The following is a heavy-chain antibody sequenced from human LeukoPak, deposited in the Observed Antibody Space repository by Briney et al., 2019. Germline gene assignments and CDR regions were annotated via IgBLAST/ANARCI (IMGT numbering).Heavy chain of an antibody. D-gene: IGHD6-13*01. CDR1: RFTSSDCF. Sequence: GGSLRLSCAASRFTSSDCFMSCGRQAPGKGLEWVGRSRNKADSYTAKYAASVKCRFTISRDESKDSLYLQISSEETEDTAVYCYATCSWYLIAYWGQGSLVTVSS. J-gene: IGHJ4*02. CDR2: SRNKADSYTA. V-gene: IGHV3-72*01. CDR3: ATCSWYLIAY.